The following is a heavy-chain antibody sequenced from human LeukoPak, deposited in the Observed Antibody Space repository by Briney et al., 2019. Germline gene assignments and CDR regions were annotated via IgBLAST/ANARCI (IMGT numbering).Heavy chain of an antibody. D-gene: IGHD3-10*01. V-gene: IGHV4-59*01. J-gene: IGHJ5*01. Sequence: SETLSLTCTVSGGSISSYYWSWIRQPPGKGLEWIGYIYYSGSTNYNPSLKSRVTISVDTSKNQFSLKLSSVTAADTAVYYCASQRGFPNNCFAPWAKETLSPSPQ. CDR1: GGSISSYY. CDR3: ASQRGFPNNCFAP. CDR2: IYYSGST.